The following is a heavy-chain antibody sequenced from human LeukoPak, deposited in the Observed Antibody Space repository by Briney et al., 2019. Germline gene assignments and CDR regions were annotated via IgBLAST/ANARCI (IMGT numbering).Heavy chain of an antibody. CDR1: GFIFSDFD. CDR3: ARDEEYGMDV. Sequence: GGSLRLSCAASGFIFSDFDVHWVRQVTGTGLEWVSAIGTTGDTYYPGSVKGRFTISRENAKNSLYLQMNSLRAEDTAVYYCARDEEYGMDVWGQGTTVTVSS. CDR2: IGTTGDT. J-gene: IGHJ6*02. V-gene: IGHV3-13*04.